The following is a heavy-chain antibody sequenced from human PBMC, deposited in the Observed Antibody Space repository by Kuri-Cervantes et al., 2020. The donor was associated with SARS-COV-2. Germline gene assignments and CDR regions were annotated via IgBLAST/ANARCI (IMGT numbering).Heavy chain of an antibody. D-gene: IGHD3-16*01. CDR1: GLSISGYH. J-gene: IGHJ4*02. V-gene: IGHV4-59*01. CDR2: FYYRGNP. Sequence: SETLSLTCTVSGLSISGYHWSWIRQPPGKGLEWIGYFYYRGNPNYNPSLKSRVTISLDTSKHQFSLKLNSVTAADTAVYYCATLPREGGGAHWGQGTLVTVSS. CDR3: ATLPREGGGAH.